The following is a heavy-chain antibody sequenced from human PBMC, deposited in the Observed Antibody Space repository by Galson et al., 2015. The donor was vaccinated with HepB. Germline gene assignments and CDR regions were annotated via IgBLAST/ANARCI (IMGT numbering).Heavy chain of an antibody. CDR2: IYYSGST. Sequence: LSLTCTVSGGSISTYYWSWIRQSPGKGLEWIGYIYYSGSTNYNPSLKSRVTISADTSKNQFSLKLSSVTAADTAVYYCARVHYGARDWGQGTLVTVSS. CDR1: GGSISTYY. J-gene: IGHJ4*02. V-gene: IGHV4-59*01. D-gene: IGHD4-17*01. CDR3: ARVHYGARD.